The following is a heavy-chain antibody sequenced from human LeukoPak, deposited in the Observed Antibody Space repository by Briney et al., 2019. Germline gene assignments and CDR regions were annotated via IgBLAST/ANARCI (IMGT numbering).Heavy chain of an antibody. CDR3: ARETSQKGAHYMDV. V-gene: IGHV4-59*01. Sequence: SGTLSLTCTVSGGSISSYYWSWIRQPPGKGLEWIGYIYYSGSTNYNPSLKSRVTISVDTSKNQFSLKLSSVTAADTAVYYCARETSQKGAHYMDVWGKGTTVTISS. CDR2: IYYSGST. CDR1: GGSISSYY. J-gene: IGHJ6*03. D-gene: IGHD3-16*01.